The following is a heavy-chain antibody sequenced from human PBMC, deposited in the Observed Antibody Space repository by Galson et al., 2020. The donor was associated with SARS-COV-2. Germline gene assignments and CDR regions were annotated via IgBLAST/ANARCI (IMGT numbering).Heavy chain of an antibody. CDR2: IRSPANSYET. V-gene: IGHV3-73*01. D-gene: IGHD6-13*01. Sequence: RGSLRLTCAASGFKFSGSAMHWVRQASGKGLEWVGRIRSPANSYETAYAASVNGRFTISREDSKNPADLQMNSLKTEDTAVYYCTRLSDIAGAGSVHYYYCLDVWGQGTTVTVSS. CDR3: TRLSDIAGAGSVHYYYCLDV. CDR1: GFKFSGSA. J-gene: IGHJ6*02.